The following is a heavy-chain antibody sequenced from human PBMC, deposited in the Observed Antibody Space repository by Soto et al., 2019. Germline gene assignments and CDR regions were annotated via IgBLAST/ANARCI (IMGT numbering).Heavy chain of an antibody. V-gene: IGHV4-39*01. CDR3: ASPTLGAFDI. J-gene: IGHJ3*02. D-gene: IGHD3-16*01. CDR1: GGSISSSNYF. Sequence: SETLSLTCTISGGSISSSNYFWGWIRQPPGKGLEWIGSIYYSGSTSYNSSLKSRVTISVDTSKNQFSLRLSSVTAADTAVYYCASPTLGAFDIWGQGTMVTVSS. CDR2: IYYSGST.